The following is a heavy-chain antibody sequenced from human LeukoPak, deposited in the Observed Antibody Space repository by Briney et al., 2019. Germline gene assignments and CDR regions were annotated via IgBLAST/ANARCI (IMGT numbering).Heavy chain of an antibody. Sequence: PGGSLRLSCAASGFTFSSYAMHWVRQAPGKGLEWVAAISYDGSNTYYADSVKGRFTISRDNSKNTLYLQMNSLRAEDTAVYYCAKGHRGIAGAGFDAFDIWGQGKMVTVSS. V-gene: IGHV3-30*04. D-gene: IGHD6-13*01. J-gene: IGHJ3*02. CDR1: GFTFSSYA. CDR3: AKGHRGIAGAGFDAFDI. CDR2: ISYDGSNT.